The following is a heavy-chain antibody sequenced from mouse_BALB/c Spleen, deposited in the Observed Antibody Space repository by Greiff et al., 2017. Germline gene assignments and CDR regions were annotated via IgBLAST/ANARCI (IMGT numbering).Heavy chain of an antibody. D-gene: IGHD1-1*01. Sequence: EVQLQQSGPELVKPGASVKISCKASGYTFTDYNMHWVKQSHGKSLEWIGYIYPYNGGTGYNQKFKSKATLTVDNSSSTAYMELRSLTSEDSAVYYCARWKRGSSYWYFDVWGAGTTVTVSS. CDR2: IYPYNGGT. J-gene: IGHJ1*01. V-gene: IGHV1S29*02. CDR3: ARWKRGSSYWYFDV. CDR1: GYTFTDYN.